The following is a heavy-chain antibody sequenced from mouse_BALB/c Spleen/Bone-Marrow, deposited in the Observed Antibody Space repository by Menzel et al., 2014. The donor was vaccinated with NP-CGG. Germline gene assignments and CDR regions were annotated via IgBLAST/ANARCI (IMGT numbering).Heavy chain of an antibody. D-gene: IGHD3-1*01. CDR2: ISYSGST. V-gene: IGHV3-2*02. CDR3: ARGVARATGWFAY. J-gene: IGHJ3*01. Sequence: DVKLQESGPGLVQHSQSLSLTCTVTGYSITSDYAWNWIRQFPGNKLEWMGYISYSGSTSYNPSLKSRISITRDTSKNQFFLQLKSVTTEDTATYYCARGVARATGWFAYWGQGTLVTVSA. CDR1: GYSITSDYA.